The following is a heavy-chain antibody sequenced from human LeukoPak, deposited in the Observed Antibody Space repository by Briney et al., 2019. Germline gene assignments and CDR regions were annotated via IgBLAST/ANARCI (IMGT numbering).Heavy chain of an antibody. CDR2: ISPSGST. J-gene: IGHJ6*02. Sequence: PSETLSLTCTVSGASIKTFYWSWIRQPPGKGLEWIGRISPSGSTNYNPSLKSRVTVSLDSSKNQFSLNLRSVTAADTAVYYCARVASSVEDVWGQGTTVTVSS. D-gene: IGHD3-22*01. V-gene: IGHV4-4*07. CDR1: GASIKTFY. CDR3: ARVASSVEDV.